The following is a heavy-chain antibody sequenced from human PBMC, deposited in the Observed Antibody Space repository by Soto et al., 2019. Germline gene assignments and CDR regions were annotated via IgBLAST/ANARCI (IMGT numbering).Heavy chain of an antibody. Sequence: GGSLRLSCAASGFTFSGSAMHWVRQASGKGLEWVSGISGSGGRSYYADSVKGRFTISRDNSKSTLYLQMNSLRAEDTAVYYCAKAYFVWSSEQPYYFDYWGQGTLVTVSS. V-gene: IGHV3-23*01. D-gene: IGHD3-16*01. CDR2: ISGSGGRS. J-gene: IGHJ4*02. CDR1: GFTFSGSA. CDR3: AKAYFVWSSEQPYYFDY.